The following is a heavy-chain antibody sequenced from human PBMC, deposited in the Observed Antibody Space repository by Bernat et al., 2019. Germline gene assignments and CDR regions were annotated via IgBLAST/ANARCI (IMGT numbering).Heavy chain of an antibody. CDR3: ARGSMVRGGIVYYYGMDV. J-gene: IGHJ6*01. CDR2: IYYSGST. D-gene: IGHD3-10*01. CDR1: GGSIRRGGYY. Sequence: TGGSIRRGGYYWSWIRQHPGKGLELIGYIYYSGSTYYNPSLKRRVTISVDTSKNQFSLKLSSVTAADPAVYYCARGSMVRGGIVYYYGMDVGGQGTT. V-gene: IGHV4-31*02.